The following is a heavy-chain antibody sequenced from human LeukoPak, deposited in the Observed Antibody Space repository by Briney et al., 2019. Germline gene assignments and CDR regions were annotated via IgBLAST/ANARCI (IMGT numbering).Heavy chain of an antibody. Sequence: SETLSLTCAVYGGSFSGYYWSWIRQPPGKGLEWIGEINHSGSTNYNPSPKSRVTISVDTSKNQFSLSLSSVTAADTAVYYCARRYSSRRRFDYWGQGTQVTVSS. CDR2: INHSGST. CDR1: GGSFSGYY. J-gene: IGHJ4*02. CDR3: ARRYSSRRRFDY. V-gene: IGHV4-34*01. D-gene: IGHD6-13*01.